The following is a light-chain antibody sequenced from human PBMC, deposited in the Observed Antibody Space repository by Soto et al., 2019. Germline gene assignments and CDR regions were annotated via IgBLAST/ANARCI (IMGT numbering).Light chain of an antibody. V-gene: IGLV1-40*01. Sequence: QAVVTQPPSVSGAPGQRVTISCTGSSSNIGAGYDVHWYQQLPGTAPKLLIYGNSNRPSGVPDRFSGSKSGTSAPLAITGIQAEEDADYYCQSYDSSLSGYVVFGGGTKLTVL. J-gene: IGLJ2*01. CDR1: SSNIGAGYD. CDR2: GNS. CDR3: QSYDSSLSGYVV.